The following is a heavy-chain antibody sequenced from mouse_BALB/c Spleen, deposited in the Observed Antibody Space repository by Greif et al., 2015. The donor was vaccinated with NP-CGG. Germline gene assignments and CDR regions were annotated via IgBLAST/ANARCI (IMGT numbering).Heavy chain of an antibody. D-gene: IGHD4-1*01. Sequence: EVQLQESGAELVKPGASVKLSCTASGFNIKDTYMHWVKQRPEQGLEWIGRIDPANGNTKYDPKFQGKATITADTSSKTAYLQLSSLTSEDTAVYYCANWDWYFDVWGAGTTVTVSS. CDR1: GFNIKDTY. CDR3: ANWDWYFDV. V-gene: IGHV14-3*02. CDR2: IDPANGNT. J-gene: IGHJ1*01.